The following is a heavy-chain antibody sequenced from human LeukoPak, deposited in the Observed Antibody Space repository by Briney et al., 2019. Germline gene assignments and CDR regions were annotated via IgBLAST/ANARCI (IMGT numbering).Heavy chain of an antibody. Sequence: PGGSLRLSCAGXGXXXXXXXXXXXXXAXXXXLXXVAIISYDGSXKHYADSVKGRXTISRDNSKNTLSLQMNSLRAEXTAVYYCAREGWDGSGSLDYWGQGTLVTVSS. CDR1: GXXXXXXX. J-gene: IGHJ4*02. D-gene: IGHD3-10*01. CDR2: ISYDGSXK. CDR3: AREGWDGSGSLDY. V-gene: IGHV3-30-3*01.